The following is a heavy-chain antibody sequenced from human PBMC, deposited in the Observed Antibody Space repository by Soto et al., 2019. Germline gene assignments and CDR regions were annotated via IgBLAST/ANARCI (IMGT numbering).Heavy chain of an antibody. V-gene: IGHV4-4*02. CDR3: ARAHGSGWGAFDI. CDR2: IYHSGST. CDR1: GGSISSSDW. Sequence: SETLSLTCAVSGGSISSSDWWRWVRQPPGKGLEWIGEIYHSGSTNYNPSLKRRVTISVDKSKNQFSLKLSSVTAADTAVYYCARAHGSGWGAFDIWGQGTMVTVSS. J-gene: IGHJ3*02. D-gene: IGHD3-10*01.